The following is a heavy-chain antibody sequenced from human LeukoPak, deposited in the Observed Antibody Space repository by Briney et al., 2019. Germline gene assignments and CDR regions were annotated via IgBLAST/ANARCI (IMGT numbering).Heavy chain of an antibody. J-gene: IGHJ4*02. Sequence: GESLKISCKGSGYIFTSYWIGWVRQVPGKGLEWMGIIYPGDSDTIYSPSFQGRVTISADKSISTAYLQWSSLKASDTAMYYCARHRGYSYGYGDYWGQGTLVTVSS. CDR1: GYIFTSYW. CDR2: IYPGDSDT. V-gene: IGHV5-51*01. CDR3: ARHRGYSYGYGDY. D-gene: IGHD5-18*01.